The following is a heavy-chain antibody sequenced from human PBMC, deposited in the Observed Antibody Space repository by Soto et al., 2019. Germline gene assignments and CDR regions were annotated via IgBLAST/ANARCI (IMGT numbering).Heavy chain of an antibody. CDR2: ISYDGSNK. Sequence: QVQLVESGGGVVQPGRSLRLSCAASGFTFSSYAMHWVRQAPGKGLEWVAVISYDGSNKYYADSVKGRFTISRDNSKNTLYLQMNSLRAEDTAVYYCARDPGYSRYDYDAGFDYWGQGTLVTVSS. J-gene: IGHJ4*02. V-gene: IGHV3-30-3*01. D-gene: IGHD5-12*01. CDR1: GFTFSSYA. CDR3: ARDPGYSRYDYDAGFDY.